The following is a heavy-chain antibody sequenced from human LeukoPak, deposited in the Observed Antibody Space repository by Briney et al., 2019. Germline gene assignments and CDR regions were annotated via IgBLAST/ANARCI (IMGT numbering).Heavy chain of an antibody. Sequence: SETLSLTCTVSGDSINSYYWSWIRQPPGKGLEWIGYIYYSGSTNYNPSLKSRVTISVDTSKNQFSLKLSSVTAADTAVYYCARMAAPRSPFSYWGQGTLVTVSS. CDR1: GDSINSYY. CDR2: IYYSGST. J-gene: IGHJ4*02. CDR3: ARMAAPRSPFSY. V-gene: IGHV4-59*01. D-gene: IGHD5-24*01.